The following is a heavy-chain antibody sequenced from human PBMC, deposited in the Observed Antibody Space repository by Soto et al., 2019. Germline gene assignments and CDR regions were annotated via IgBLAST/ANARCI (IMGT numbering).Heavy chain of an antibody. V-gene: IGHV1-46*01. J-gene: IGHJ3*02. D-gene: IGHD3-3*01. CDR3: ARGGEVGVAGSAAFDM. CDR2: INPGSGAA. Sequence: QVQLVQSGAEVKKPGASVKISCTASGYTVTNHYMHWVRQAPGRGLEWMGAINPGSGAAKYTQTFQSRVTMTRDTSTNTGYMEMSALRSEDTAVFYFARGGEVGVAGSAAFDMWVQGTMVPVSS. CDR1: GYTVTNHY.